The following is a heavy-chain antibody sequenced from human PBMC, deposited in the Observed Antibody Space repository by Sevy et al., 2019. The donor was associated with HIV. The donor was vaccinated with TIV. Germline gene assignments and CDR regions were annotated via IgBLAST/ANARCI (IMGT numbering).Heavy chain of an antibody. D-gene: IGHD3-22*01. CDR2: ISYDGSNK. J-gene: IGHJ3*02. CDR1: GFTFSSYA. V-gene: IGHV3-30-3*01. CDR3: ARVGNNYYDSSGFAFDI. Sequence: GGSLRLSCAASGFTFSSYAMHWVRQAPGKGLEWVAVISYDGSNKYYADSVKGRFTISRDNSKNTLYLQMNSLRAEDTTVYYCARVGNNYYDSSGFAFDIWGQGTMVTVSS.